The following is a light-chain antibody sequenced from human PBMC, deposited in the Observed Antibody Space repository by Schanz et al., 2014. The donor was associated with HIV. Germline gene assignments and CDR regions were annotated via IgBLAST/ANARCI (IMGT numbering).Light chain of an antibody. V-gene: IGLV1-44*01. Sequence: QSVLTQPPSASGTPGQRVSISCSGSTSNIGSNTVNWYQQLPETAPKLLMYSNNKRSSEVPDRFSGSKSGTSASLAITGLQAEDEADYYCSSFRNTNTVVFGGGTKLTVL. CDR3: SSFRNTNTVV. CDR1: TSNIGSNT. J-gene: IGLJ2*01. CDR2: SNN.